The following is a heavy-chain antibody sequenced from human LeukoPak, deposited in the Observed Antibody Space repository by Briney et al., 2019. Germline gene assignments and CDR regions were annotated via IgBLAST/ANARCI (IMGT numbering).Heavy chain of an antibody. D-gene: IGHD5-24*01. J-gene: IGHJ3*02. Sequence: GGSLRLSCAASGFTFSSYWMSWVRQAPGKGLEWVANIKQDGSEKYYVDSVKGRFTISRDNAKNSLYLQMNSLRAEDTAVYYCARVRDGYIVGAFDIWGQGTMVTVSS. CDR3: ARVRDGYIVGAFDI. V-gene: IGHV3-7*01. CDR1: GFTFSSYW. CDR2: IKQDGSEK.